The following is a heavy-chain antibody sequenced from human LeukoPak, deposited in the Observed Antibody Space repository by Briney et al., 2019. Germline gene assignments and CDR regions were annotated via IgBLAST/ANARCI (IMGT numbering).Heavy chain of an antibody. D-gene: IGHD3-22*01. CDR2: IIPIFGTA. CDR1: GGTFSSYA. Sequence: SVKVSCKASGGTFSSYAISWVRQAPGQGLEWMGGIIPIFGTANYAQKFQGRVTITADESTSTAYMELSSLRSEDTAVYYCARAHALEDYYDSSGYYRGFDLWGRGTLVTVPS. CDR3: ARAHALEDYYDSSGYYRGFDL. J-gene: IGHJ2*01. V-gene: IGHV1-69*13.